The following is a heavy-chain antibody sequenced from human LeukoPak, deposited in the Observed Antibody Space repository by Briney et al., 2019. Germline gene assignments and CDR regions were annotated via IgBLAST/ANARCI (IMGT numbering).Heavy chain of an antibody. CDR2: INSDGSST. J-gene: IGHJ5*02. CDR1: GFTFSSYG. V-gene: IGHV3-74*01. D-gene: IGHD6-19*01. Sequence: AESLTPSCAASGFTFSSYGNHWVRQPPRKGLGLVSRINSDGSSTSYADSVKSRFTISRENAKNTMYLQMHSLRAEDTAVYYCASEDGSGCYGWFDPWGQGTLVTVSS. CDR3: ASEDGSGCYGWFDP.